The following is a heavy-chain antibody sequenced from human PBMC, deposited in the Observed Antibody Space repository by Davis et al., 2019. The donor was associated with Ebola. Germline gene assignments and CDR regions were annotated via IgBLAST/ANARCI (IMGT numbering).Heavy chain of an antibody. CDR3: AREGYCSGGSCYWDYYYYGMDV. D-gene: IGHD2-15*01. Sequence: ASVKVSCKASGGTFSSYAISWVRQATGQGLEWMGWMNPNSGNTGYAQKFQGRVTMTRNTSISTAYMELSSLRSEDTAVYYCAREGYCSGGSCYWDYYYYGMDVWGQGTTVTVSS. J-gene: IGHJ6*02. V-gene: IGHV1-8*02. CDR2: MNPNSGNT. CDR1: GGTFSSYA.